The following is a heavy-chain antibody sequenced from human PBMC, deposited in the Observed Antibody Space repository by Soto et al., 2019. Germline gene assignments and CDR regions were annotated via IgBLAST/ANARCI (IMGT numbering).Heavy chain of an antibody. V-gene: IGHV1-18*01. Sequence: ASVKVSCKASGYTFTSYGICWVRQAPGQGLEWMGWISAYNGNTNYAQKLQGRVTMTTDTSTSTAYMELRSLRSDDTAVYYCARIRRGYSYGNWFDPWGQGTLVTVSS. CDR2: ISAYNGNT. J-gene: IGHJ5*02. CDR3: ARIRRGYSYGNWFDP. CDR1: GYTFTSYG. D-gene: IGHD5-18*01.